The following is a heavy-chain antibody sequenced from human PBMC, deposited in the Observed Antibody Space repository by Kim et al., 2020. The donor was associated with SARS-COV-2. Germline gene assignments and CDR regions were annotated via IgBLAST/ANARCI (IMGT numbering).Heavy chain of an antibody. CDR2: ISYDGSNK. CDR1: GFTFSSYA. J-gene: IGHJ4*01. D-gene: IGHD2-8*01. Sequence: GGSLRLSCAASGFTFSSYAMHWVRQAPGKGLEWVAVISYDGSNKYYADSVKGRFTISRDNSKNTLYLQMNSLRAEDTAVYYCSYWSDCTNGVCYISYFD. V-gene: IGHV3-30-3*01. CDR3: SYWSDCTNGVCYISYFD.